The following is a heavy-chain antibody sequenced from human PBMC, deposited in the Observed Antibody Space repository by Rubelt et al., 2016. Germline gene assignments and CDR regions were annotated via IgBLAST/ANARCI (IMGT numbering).Heavy chain of an antibody. CDR2: ITPKLGNT. D-gene: IGHD3/OR15-3a*01. Sequence: QVQLVQSGAEVKKPGSSIKVSCKVSGGTFDNHVISWVRQAPGQGLEWMGRITPKLGNTYWTPKFKGRLTITADKSTRTAYMELRSLRSEDTAVYYCARGVMIFGGHIDVWGKGTTVIVSS. V-gene: IGHV1-69*04. CDR1: GGTFDNHV. J-gene: IGHJ6*03. CDR3: ARGVMIFGGHIDV.